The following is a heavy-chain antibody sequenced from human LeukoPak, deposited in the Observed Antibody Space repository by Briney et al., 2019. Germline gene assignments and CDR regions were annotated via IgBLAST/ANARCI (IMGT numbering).Heavy chain of an antibody. CDR1: GGSFSGYY. CDR3: ARGLLGYCSSTSCSGLSFDY. J-gene: IGHJ4*02. Sequence: SETLSLTCAVYGGSFSGYYWSWIRQPPGKGLEWIGEINHSGSTNYNPSLKSRVTISVDTSKKQFSLKLSSVTAADTAVYYCARGLLGYCSSTSCSGLSFDYWGQGTLVTVSS. CDR2: INHSGST. V-gene: IGHV4-34*01. D-gene: IGHD2-2*01.